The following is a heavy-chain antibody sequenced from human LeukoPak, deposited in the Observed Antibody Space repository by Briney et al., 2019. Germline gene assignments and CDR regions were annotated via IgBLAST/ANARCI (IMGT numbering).Heavy chain of an antibody. CDR3: ARDPVSAVRSYYFDY. J-gene: IGHJ4*02. Sequence: GGSLRLSCAASGFTFSSYSMNWVRQASGKGLEWVSYISSSSSTIYYADSVKGRFTISRDNAKNSLYLQMNSLRAEDTAVYYCARDPVSAVRSYYFDYWGQGTLVTASS. D-gene: IGHD6-6*01. CDR1: GFTFSSYS. CDR2: ISSSSSTI. V-gene: IGHV3-48*01.